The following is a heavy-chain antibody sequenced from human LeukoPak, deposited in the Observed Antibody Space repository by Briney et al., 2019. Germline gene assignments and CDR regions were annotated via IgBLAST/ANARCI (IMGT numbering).Heavy chain of an antibody. V-gene: IGHV4-59*11. CDR2: IYYSGST. Sequence: SETLSLTCTVSGGSISSHYWSWIRQPPGKGLEWIGYIYYSGSTNYNPSLKSRVTISVDTSKNQFSLKLSSVTAADTAVYYCARAESIGWFDPWGQGTLVTVSS. CDR1: GGSISSHY. D-gene: IGHD1-14*01. CDR3: ARAESIGWFDP. J-gene: IGHJ5*02.